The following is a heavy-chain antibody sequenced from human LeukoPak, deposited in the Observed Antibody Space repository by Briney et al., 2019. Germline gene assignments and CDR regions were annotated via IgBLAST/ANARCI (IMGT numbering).Heavy chain of an antibody. D-gene: IGHD6-19*01. CDR3: ARQGRGSGWYSRYYYYYGMDV. CDR2: IYPGDSDT. Sequence: GESLEISCKGSGYSFTSYWIGWVRQMPGKGLEWMGIIYPGDSDTRYSPSFQGQVTISADKSISTAYLQWSSLKASDTAMYYCARQGRGSGWYSRYYYYYGMDVWGQGTTVTVSS. V-gene: IGHV5-51*01. J-gene: IGHJ6*02. CDR1: GYSFTSYW.